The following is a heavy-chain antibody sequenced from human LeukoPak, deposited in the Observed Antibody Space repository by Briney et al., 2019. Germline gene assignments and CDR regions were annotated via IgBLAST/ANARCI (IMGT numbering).Heavy chain of an antibody. CDR3: AKESNGRRFDFDY. CDR2: ITASGITT. J-gene: IGHJ4*02. V-gene: IGHV3-23*01. CDR1: GFTFSSYS. Sequence: GGSLRLSCAASGFTFSSYSMNWVRQAPGKGLEWISTITASGITTYYADSVKGRFTISRDNSKNTLYLQMNSLRAEDTAVYYCAKESNGRRFDFDYWGQGTLATVSS. D-gene: IGHD1-26*01.